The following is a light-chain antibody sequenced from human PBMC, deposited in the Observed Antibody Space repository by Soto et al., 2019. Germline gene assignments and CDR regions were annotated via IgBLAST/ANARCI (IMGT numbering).Light chain of an antibody. CDR2: ETC. J-gene: IGKJ2*01. CDR1: RSIRNNC. V-gene: IGKV3-20*01. CDR3: QQYCNSPFT. Sequence: EIVLTQSPGTLSLSPGERATLSCRASRSIRNNCLAWYHQRPGQAPRLLISETCIRDPGIPDWFSGSGSGTDFTPTIRRLEPEDFGVYYCQQYCNSPFTVGQGTKLEIK.